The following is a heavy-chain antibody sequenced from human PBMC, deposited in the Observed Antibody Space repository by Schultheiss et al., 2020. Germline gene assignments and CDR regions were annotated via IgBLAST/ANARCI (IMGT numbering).Heavy chain of an antibody. CDR2: INPNSGGT. CDR1: GYTFTGYY. J-gene: IGHJ4*02. Sequence: ASVKVSCKASGYTFTGYYMHWVRQAPGQGLEWMGWINPNSGGTNYAQKFQGRVTMTRDTSISTAYMELSRLRSDDTAVYYCARNRGYGAAFDYWGQGTLVNVSS. D-gene: IGHD4-17*01. CDR3: ARNRGYGAAFDY. V-gene: IGHV1-2*02.